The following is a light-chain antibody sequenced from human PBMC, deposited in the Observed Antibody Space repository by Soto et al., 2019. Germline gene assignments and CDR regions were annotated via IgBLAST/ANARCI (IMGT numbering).Light chain of an antibody. CDR3: ETWDSNTHRV. V-gene: IGLV4-60*02. Sequence: QPVLTQSSSASASLGSSVKLTCTLSSGHSSYIIAWHQQQPGKAPRYLMKLEGSGSYNKGSGVPDRFSGSSSRADRYLTISTLQFEDEADYYCETWDSNTHRVFGGGTKLTVL. J-gene: IGLJ3*02. CDR2: LEGSGSY. CDR1: SGHSSYI.